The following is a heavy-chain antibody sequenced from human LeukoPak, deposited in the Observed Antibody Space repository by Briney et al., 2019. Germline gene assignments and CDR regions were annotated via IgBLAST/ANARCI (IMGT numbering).Heavy chain of an antibody. J-gene: IGHJ6*04. CDR2: IIPIFGTA. V-gene: IGHV1-69*13. CDR1: GGTFSSYA. CDR3: ARGVENYYYGMDV. Sequence: ASVTVSCKASGGTFSSYAISWVRQAPGQGLEWMGGIIPIFGTANYAQKFQGRVTITADESTSTAYMELSSLRSEDTAVYYCARGVENYYYGMDVWGKGTTVTVSS.